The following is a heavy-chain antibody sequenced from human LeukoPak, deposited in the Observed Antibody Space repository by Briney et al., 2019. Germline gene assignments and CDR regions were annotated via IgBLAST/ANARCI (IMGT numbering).Heavy chain of an antibody. CDR3: AREIVGSRNYYYYYMDV. J-gene: IGHJ6*03. Sequence: SVKVSCKASGGTFSSYAISWVRQAPGQGLEWMGGIIPIFCTANYPQKFQGRVTITADESTSTAYMELSSLRSEDTAVYYCAREIVGSRNYYYYYMDVWGKGTTVTVSS. CDR1: GGTFSSYA. V-gene: IGHV1-69*01. D-gene: IGHD1-14*01. CDR2: IIPIFCTA.